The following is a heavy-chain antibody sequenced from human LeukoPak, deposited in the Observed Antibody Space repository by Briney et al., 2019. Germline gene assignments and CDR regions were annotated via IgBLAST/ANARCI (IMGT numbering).Heavy chain of an antibody. Sequence: ASVKVSCKASGGTFSSYAISWVRQAPEQGLEWMGWISAYNGNTNYAQKLQGRVTMTTDTSTSTAYIELRSLRSDDTAVYYCARDSGAVVADFDYWGQGTLVTVSS. J-gene: IGHJ4*02. CDR1: GGTFSSYA. CDR3: ARDSGAVVADFDY. CDR2: ISAYNGNT. D-gene: IGHD2-15*01. V-gene: IGHV1-18*01.